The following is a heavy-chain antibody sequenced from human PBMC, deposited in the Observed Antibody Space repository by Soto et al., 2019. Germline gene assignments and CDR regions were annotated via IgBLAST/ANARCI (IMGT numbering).Heavy chain of an antibody. J-gene: IGHJ4*02. V-gene: IGHV3-21*01. Sequence: PGGSLRLSCAASGFTFSSYAMNWVRQAPGKGLEWVSSISSSSSYIYYADSVKGRFTISRDNAKNSLYLQMNSLRAEDTAVYYCARDPGLIAVAGTFGYWGQGTLVTVSS. CDR3: ARDPGLIAVAGTFGY. CDR1: GFTFSSYA. CDR2: ISSSSSYI. D-gene: IGHD6-19*01.